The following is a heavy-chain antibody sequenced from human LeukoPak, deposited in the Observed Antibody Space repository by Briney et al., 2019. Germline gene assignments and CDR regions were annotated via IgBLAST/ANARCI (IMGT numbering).Heavy chain of an antibody. CDR3: ALYDFWSGDYYYYGMDV. D-gene: IGHD3-3*01. J-gene: IGHJ6*02. Sequence: GGSLRLSCAASGFTFSSYGMHWVRQAPGKGLEWVAVISYDGSNKYYADSVKGRFTISRDNSKNTLYLQMNSLRAEDTAVYYCALYDFWSGDYYYYGMDVWAKGPRSPSP. CDR2: ISYDGSNK. CDR1: GFTFSSYG. V-gene: IGHV3-30*03.